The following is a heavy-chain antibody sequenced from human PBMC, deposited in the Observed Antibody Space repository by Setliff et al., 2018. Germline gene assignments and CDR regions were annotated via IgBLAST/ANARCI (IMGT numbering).Heavy chain of an antibody. CDR3: TVYNTGSSKDHY. CDR2: IYTSGST. Sequence: TVSGGSISSGSYYWSWIRQPAGKGLEWIGHIYTSGSTNYNPSLKSRVTISVDSSKNQFSLWLTSVTAADTALYYCTVYNTGSSKDHYWGQGTPVTVSS. V-gene: IGHV4-61*09. CDR1: GGSISSGSYY. D-gene: IGHD2-8*02. J-gene: IGHJ4*02.